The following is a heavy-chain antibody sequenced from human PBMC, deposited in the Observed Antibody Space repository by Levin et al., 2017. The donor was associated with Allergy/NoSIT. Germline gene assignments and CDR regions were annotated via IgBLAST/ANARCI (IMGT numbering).Heavy chain of an antibody. CDR2: IYPSGNA. V-gene: IGHV4-30-2*01. D-gene: IGHD3-10*01. CDR3: ARYSGSGASAYFFDY. CDR1: GGSISSDGYP. Sequence: SETLSLTCAVSGGSISSDGYPWNWIRQPPGKGLEWVGNIYPSGNAYYNPSLKSRVTISIDRSKNRFSLRLRSVTAADTAVYFCARYSGSGASAYFFDYWGQGTLVTVSS. J-gene: IGHJ4*02.